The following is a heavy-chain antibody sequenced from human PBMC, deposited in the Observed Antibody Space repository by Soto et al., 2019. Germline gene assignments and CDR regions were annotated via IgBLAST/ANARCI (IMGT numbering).Heavy chain of an antibody. CDR2: SLPIFGTS. Sequence: QVQLVQSGAEVKKPGSSVKVSCKASGGTISTYSISWVRQAPGQGLEWMGGSLPIFGTSHFAQNFQGRVTITADESTSTAYMELSSLRSDDTAVYYCAKGGVTRSYYYAMDVWGQGTTVTVSS. V-gene: IGHV1-69*01. J-gene: IGHJ6*02. CDR1: GGTISTYS. CDR3: AKGGVTRSYYYAMDV.